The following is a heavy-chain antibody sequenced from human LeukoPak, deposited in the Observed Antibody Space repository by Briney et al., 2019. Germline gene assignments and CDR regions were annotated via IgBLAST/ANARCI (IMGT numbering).Heavy chain of an antibody. CDR2: IKQDGSEK. J-gene: IGHJ4*02. V-gene: IGHV3-7*01. CDR3: AKDGANSGSLDY. Sequence: GGSLRLSCAASGFTFSSNWMSWVRQAPGKGLEWVANIKQDGSEKYYVDSVKGRFTISRDNAKNSLYLQMNSLRAEDTAVYYCAKDGANSGSLDYWGQGTLVTVSS. CDR1: GFTFSSNW. D-gene: IGHD1-26*01.